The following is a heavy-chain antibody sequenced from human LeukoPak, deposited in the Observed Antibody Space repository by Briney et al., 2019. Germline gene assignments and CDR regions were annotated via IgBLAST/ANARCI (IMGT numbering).Heavy chain of an antibody. CDR1: GVVFGVYV. D-gene: IGHD6-19*01. J-gene: IGHJ4*02. Sequence: GGSLRLSCAASGVVFGVYVMTWVRWAPGKGLEWVTNIKQDGSEKYYVDSVKGRFTISRDNAQNSLYLQMKSLRAENTAVYYIARISGWPATFDYWGQGTPVTVSS. V-gene: IGHV3-7*01. CDR3: ARISGWPATFDY. CDR2: IKQDGSEK.